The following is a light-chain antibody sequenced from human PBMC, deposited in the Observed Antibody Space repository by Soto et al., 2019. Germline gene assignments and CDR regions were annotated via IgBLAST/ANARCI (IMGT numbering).Light chain of an antibody. J-gene: IGLJ2*01. CDR2: EVS. Sequence: QSALTQPASVSGSPGQSITISCTGTSSDVGGYYLVSWYQQHPGKAPTLMIFEVSKRPSGVSNRFSGSKSGNTASLTISGLQAEDEDHYYCCSYARSSAVVFGGGTKLTVL. CDR3: CSYARSSAVV. V-gene: IGLV2-23*02. CDR1: SSDVGGYYL.